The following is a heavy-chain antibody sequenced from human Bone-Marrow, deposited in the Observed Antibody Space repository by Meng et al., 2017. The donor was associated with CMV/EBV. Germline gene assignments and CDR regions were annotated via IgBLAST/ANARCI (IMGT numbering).Heavy chain of an antibody. CDR3: AKVTRGITIFGVAADY. D-gene: IGHD3-3*01. Sequence: GESLKISCAASGFTFSSYGMHWVRQAPGKGLEWVAFIRYDGSNKYYADSVKGRFTISRDNSKNTLYLQMNSLRAEDTAVYYCAKVTRGITIFGVAADYWGQGTLVTVPS. J-gene: IGHJ4*02. V-gene: IGHV3-30*02. CDR2: IRYDGSNK. CDR1: GFTFSSYG.